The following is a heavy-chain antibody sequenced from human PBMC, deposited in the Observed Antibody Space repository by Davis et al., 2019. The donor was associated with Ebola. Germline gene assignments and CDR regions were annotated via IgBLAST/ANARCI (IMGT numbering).Heavy chain of an antibody. V-gene: IGHV4-61*01. Sequence: MPSETLSLTCTVSGGSVSSGSYYWSWIRQPPGKGLEWIGYIYYSGSTNYNPSLKSRVTISVDTSKNQFSLKLSSVTAADTAVYYCARDLIAAAGSPLTGDTFDIWGQGTMVTVSS. J-gene: IGHJ3*02. CDR1: GGSVSSGSYY. CDR3: ARDLIAAAGSPLTGDTFDI. CDR2: IYYSGST. D-gene: IGHD6-13*01.